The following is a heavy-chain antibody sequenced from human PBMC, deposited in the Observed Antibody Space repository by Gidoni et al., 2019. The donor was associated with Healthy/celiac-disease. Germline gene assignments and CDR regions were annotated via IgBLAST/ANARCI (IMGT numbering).Heavy chain of an antibody. V-gene: IGHV1-69*08. CDR3: ARDGTTVTTDAFDI. Sequence: QVQLVQSGAEVKKPGSSVKVSCKASGGTFSSYTISWVRQAPGQGLEWMGRIIPILGIANYAQKFQGRFTITADKSTSTAYMELSSLRSEDTAVYYCARDGTTVTTDAFDIWGQGTMVTVSS. CDR1: GGTFSSYT. D-gene: IGHD4-17*01. CDR2: IIPILGIA. J-gene: IGHJ3*02.